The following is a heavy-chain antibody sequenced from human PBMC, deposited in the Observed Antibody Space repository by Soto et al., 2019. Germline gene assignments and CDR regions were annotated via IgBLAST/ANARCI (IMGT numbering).Heavy chain of an antibody. CDR2: INPNSGGT. Sequence: GASVKVSCKASGYTFTGYYMHWVRQAPGQGLEWMGWINPNSGGTNYAQKFQGWVTMTRDTSISTAYMELSRLRSDDTAVYYRARAHIPYYDFWSGYYTGIKDWFDPWGQGTLVTVSS. CDR3: ARAHIPYYDFWSGYYTGIKDWFDP. D-gene: IGHD3-3*01. V-gene: IGHV1-2*04. J-gene: IGHJ5*02. CDR1: GYTFTGYY.